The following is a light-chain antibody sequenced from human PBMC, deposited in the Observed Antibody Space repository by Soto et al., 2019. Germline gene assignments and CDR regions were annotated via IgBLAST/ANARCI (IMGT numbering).Light chain of an antibody. J-gene: IGKJ4*01. V-gene: IGKV3-11*01. CDR1: QSVSRS. CDR3: QQRSNS. CDR2: DAS. Sequence: EIVLTQSPATLSLSPGDRATLSCRASQSVSRSLTWYQQKPGQAPRLLIYDASTRATGIPPRFSGSGSGTDFTLTISSLETEDFAVYYCQQRSNSFGGGTKVEIK.